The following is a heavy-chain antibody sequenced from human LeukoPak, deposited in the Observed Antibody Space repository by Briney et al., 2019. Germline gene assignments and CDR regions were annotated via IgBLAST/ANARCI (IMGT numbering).Heavy chain of an antibody. CDR3: ARGGGYCSSTSCRNWFDP. V-gene: IGHV1-2*04. D-gene: IGHD2-2*01. J-gene: IGHJ5*02. CDR1: GYTFTGYY. CDR2: INPNSGGT. Sequence: GASVKVSCKASGYTFTGYYMHWVRQAPGQGLEWMGWINPNSGGTNYAQKFQGWVTMTRDTSISTAYMELSRLRSDDTAVYYCARGGGYCSSTSCRNWFDPWGQGTLVTVSS.